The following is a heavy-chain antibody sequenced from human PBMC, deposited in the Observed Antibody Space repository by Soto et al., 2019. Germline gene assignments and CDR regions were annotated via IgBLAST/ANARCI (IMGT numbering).Heavy chain of an antibody. CDR2: IYSGGYT. J-gene: IGHJ4*02. D-gene: IGHD3-10*01. CDR3: GPRPGGGGY. Sequence: EVQLVESGGGLIQPGGSLRLSCAVSGFTVSNNYMSWVRQAPGKGLEGVSVIYSGGYTAYGDSVKGRFTISRDNSKNKLNLKSKSRSGDDAGLFYGGPRPGGGGYWGQGTLVTVSS. CDR1: GFTVSNNY. V-gene: IGHV3-53*01.